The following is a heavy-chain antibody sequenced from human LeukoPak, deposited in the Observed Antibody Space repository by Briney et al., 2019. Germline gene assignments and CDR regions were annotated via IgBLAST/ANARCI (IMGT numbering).Heavy chain of an antibody. D-gene: IGHD3-22*01. CDR2: INPKSGGT. CDR1: GYTFTGYY. V-gene: IGHV1-2*02. CDR3: ARDLAAITTGSHNWFDP. J-gene: IGHJ5*02. Sequence: SVKVSCKASGYTFTGYYMHWVRQAPGQGLEWMGWINPKSGGTNYAQKFQGRVTLTRDTSISTAYMELSRLTSDDTAVYYCARDLAAITTGSHNWFDPWGQGTLVTLSS.